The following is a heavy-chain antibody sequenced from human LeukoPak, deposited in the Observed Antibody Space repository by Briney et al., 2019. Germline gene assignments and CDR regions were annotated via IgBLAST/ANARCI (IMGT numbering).Heavy chain of an antibody. D-gene: IGHD3-22*01. CDR2: IYPGDSDT. CDR3: ARLTRSYYYDSSGYFTQNWFDP. CDR1: GYNFANYW. V-gene: IGHV5-51*01. J-gene: IGHJ5*02. Sequence: GESLKISCKGSGYNFANYWIAWVRQMPGKGLEWVGIIYPGDSDTRYSPSFQGQVTISADKSISTAYLQWSSLKASDTAMYYCARLTRSYYYDSSGYFTQNWFDPWGQGTLVTVSS.